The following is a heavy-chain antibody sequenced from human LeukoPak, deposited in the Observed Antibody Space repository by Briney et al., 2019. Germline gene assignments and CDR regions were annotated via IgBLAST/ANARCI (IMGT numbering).Heavy chain of an antibody. Sequence: GGCLRLSCAASGFTFSSYSMNWVRQAPGKGLEWISYISETSSFMYYADSVKGRFTISRDNAKNSLYLQMNSLRAEDTAVYYCAELGITMIGGVWGKGTTVTISS. CDR1: GFTFSSYS. CDR3: AELGITMIGGV. J-gene: IGHJ6*04. CDR2: ISETSSFM. D-gene: IGHD3-10*02. V-gene: IGHV3-21*05.